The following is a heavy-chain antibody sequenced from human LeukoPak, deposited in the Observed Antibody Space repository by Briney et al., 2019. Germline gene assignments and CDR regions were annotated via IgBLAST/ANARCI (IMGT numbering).Heavy chain of an antibody. CDR1: GFTFSNYA. J-gene: IGHJ4*02. CDR3: AKGDSSGYYSPIDC. CDR2: ITNGGGNT. D-gene: IGHD3-22*01. Sequence: GESLRLSCAASGFTFSNYAMTWVRQAPGKGLEWVSSITNGGGNTDYADSVKGRFTISRDNSKNTLLLQVHSLRAEDTAIYYCAKGDSSGYYSPIDCWGQGTLVTVSS. V-gene: IGHV3-23*01.